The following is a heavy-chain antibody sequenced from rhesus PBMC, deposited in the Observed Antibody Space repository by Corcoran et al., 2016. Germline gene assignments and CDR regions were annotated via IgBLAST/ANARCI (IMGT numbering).Heavy chain of an antibody. CDR1: GYSISSGYG. Sequence: QVQLQESGPGLVKPSETLSLTCAVSGYSISSGYGWSWIRQPPGKGLEWIGYIGGSSGSPNYNPSLKSRVTISKDTSKNQFSLKLSSVTAADTAVYYCAGTNYPFDYWGQGVLVTVSS. CDR2: IGGSSGSP. CDR3: AGTNYPFDY. V-gene: IGHV4-127*01. D-gene: IGHD4-17*01. J-gene: IGHJ4*01.